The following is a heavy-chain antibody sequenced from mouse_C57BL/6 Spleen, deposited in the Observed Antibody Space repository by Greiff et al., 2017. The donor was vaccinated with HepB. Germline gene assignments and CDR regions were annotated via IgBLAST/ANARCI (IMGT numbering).Heavy chain of an antibody. CDR2: IWTGGGT. J-gene: IGHJ1*03. CDR1: GFSLTSYA. D-gene: IGHD2-5*01. CDR3: ARPAYVSNLRALCWCFDV. Sequence: VMLVESGPGLVAPSQSLSITCTVSGFSLTSYAISWVRQPPGKGLEWLGVIWTGGGTNDNSALKSRLSISKDNSKSQVFLKMNTLPTDDSARYYCARPAYVSNLRALCWCFDVWGTGTTVTVSS. V-gene: IGHV2-9-1*01.